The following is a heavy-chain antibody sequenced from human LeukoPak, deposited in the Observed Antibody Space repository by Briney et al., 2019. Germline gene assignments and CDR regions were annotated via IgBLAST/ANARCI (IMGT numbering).Heavy chain of an antibody. CDR3: ARLIMITFGGVIASRYFDY. CDR1: GYSFTSYW. J-gene: IGHJ4*02. D-gene: IGHD3-16*02. Sequence: GESLKISCKGSGYSFTSYWIGWVRQMPGKGLEWMGIIYPGDSDTRYSPSFQGQVTISADKSISTAYLQWSSLEASDTAMYYCARLIMITFGGVIASRYFDYWGQGTLVTVSS. V-gene: IGHV5-51*01. CDR2: IYPGDSDT.